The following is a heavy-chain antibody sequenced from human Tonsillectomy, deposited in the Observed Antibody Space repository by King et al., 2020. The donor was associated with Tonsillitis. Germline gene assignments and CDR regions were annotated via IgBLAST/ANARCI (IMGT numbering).Heavy chain of an antibody. V-gene: IGHV3-43*02. CDR3: AKALGGGRSDY. Sequence: VQLVESGGGVVQPVGSLRLSCAASGFTFDDYAMHWVRQAPGKGLEWVSLISGNGGSTYYANSVKGRFTLSIDHSKNSLYLQMNSLRTEDTAVYYCAKALGGGRSDYWGQGTLVTVSS. CDR1: GFTFDDYA. D-gene: IGHD1-26*01. CDR2: ISGNGGST. J-gene: IGHJ4*02.